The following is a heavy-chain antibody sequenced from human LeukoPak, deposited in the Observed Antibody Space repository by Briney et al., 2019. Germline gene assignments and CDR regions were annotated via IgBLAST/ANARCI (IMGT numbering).Heavy chain of an antibody. J-gene: IGHJ3*02. Sequence: GGSLRLSCAASGFTFSSYAMSWVRQAPGKGLEWVSAISGSGGSTCYADSVKGRFTISRDNSKNTLYLQMNSLRAEDTAVYYCAKTHNGDGYNYQNAFDIWGQGTMVTVSS. CDR1: GFTFSSYA. CDR2: ISGSGGST. D-gene: IGHD5-24*01. CDR3: AKTHNGDGYNYQNAFDI. V-gene: IGHV3-23*01.